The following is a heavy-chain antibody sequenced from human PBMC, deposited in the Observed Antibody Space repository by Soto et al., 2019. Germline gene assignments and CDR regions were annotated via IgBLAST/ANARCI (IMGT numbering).Heavy chain of an antibody. CDR2: ISSSSSYT. D-gene: IGHD1-26*01. V-gene: IGHV3-11*06. J-gene: IGHJ6*02. CDR1: GFTFSDYY. CDR3: ARDGRGREGGFYYYYGMDV. Sequence: PGGSLRLSCAASGFTFSDYYMSWIRQAPGKGLEWVSYISSSSSYTNYADSVKGRFTISRDNAKNSLYLQMNSLRAEDTAVYYCARDGRGREGGFYYYYGMDVWGQGTTVTVSS.